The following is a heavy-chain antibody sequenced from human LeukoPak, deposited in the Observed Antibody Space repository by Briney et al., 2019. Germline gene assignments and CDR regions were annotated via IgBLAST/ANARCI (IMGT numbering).Heavy chain of an antibody. Sequence: KSSETLSLTCAVYGGSFSGYYWSWIRQPPGKGLEWLGEINHSGSTNYNPSLKSRVTISVDTSKNQFSLKLSSVTAADTAVYYCARDLHETVDSYGYPTGAFDIWGQGTMVTVSS. CDR3: ARDLHETVDSYGYPTGAFDI. V-gene: IGHV4-34*01. J-gene: IGHJ3*02. CDR1: GGSFSGYY. CDR2: INHSGST. D-gene: IGHD5-18*01.